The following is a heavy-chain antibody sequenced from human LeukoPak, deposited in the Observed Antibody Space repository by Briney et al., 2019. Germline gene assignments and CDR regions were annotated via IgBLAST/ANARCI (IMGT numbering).Heavy chain of an antibody. CDR3: ATLQAVAARPGYFDY. J-gene: IGHJ4*02. CDR1: GGSISSGGYY. V-gene: IGHV4-31*03. D-gene: IGHD6-6*01. Sequence: SETLSLTCTVSGGSISSGGYYWSWIRQHPGKGLEWIGYIYYSGSTYYNPSLKSRVTISVDTSKNQFSLKLSSVTAADTAVYYCATLQAVAARPGYFDYWGQGTLVTVSS. CDR2: IYYSGST.